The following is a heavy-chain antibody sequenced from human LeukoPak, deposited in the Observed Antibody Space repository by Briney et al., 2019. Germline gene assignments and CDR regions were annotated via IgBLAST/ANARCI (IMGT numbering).Heavy chain of an antibody. CDR2: IYYSGST. Sequence: SETLSLTCTVSGGSISSGDYYWSWIHQPPGKGLEWIGYIYYSGSTYYNPSLKSRVIISVDTSKNQFSLKLSSVTAADTAVYYCARAPGAAIDWGQGTLVTVSS. D-gene: IGHD2-2*01. J-gene: IGHJ4*02. V-gene: IGHV4-30-4*08. CDR1: GGSISSGDYY. CDR3: ARAPGAAID.